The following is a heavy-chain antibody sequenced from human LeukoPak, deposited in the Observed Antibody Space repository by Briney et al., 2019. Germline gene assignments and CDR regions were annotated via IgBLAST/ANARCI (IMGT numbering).Heavy chain of an antibody. D-gene: IGHD5-18*01. V-gene: IGHV4-59*08. CDR2: IYYGGST. CDR1: GGSISSYY. CDR3: ASLGVGYSYGYVLDY. Sequence: SETLSLTCTVSGGSISSYYWSWIRQPPGKGLEWIGYIYYGGSTNYNPSLKSRVTISVDTSKNQFSLKLSSVTAADTAVYYCASLGVGYSYGYVLDYWGQGTLVTVSS. J-gene: IGHJ4*02.